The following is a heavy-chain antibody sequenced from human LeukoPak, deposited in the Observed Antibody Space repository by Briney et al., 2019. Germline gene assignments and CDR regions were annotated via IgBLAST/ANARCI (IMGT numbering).Heavy chain of an antibody. V-gene: IGHV4-59*01. CDR2: IYYSGST. J-gene: IGHJ3*02. CDR3: ARGRGYTYGIDAFDI. Sequence: SETLSLTCNVSGGSISSYYWSWIRHPPGKGLEWIVYIYYSGSTNYNPSLKSRVTISVDTSKKQFSLKVSSVTAADTAVYFCARGRGYTYGIDAFDIWGQGTMVTVSS. CDR1: GGSISSYY. D-gene: IGHD5-18*01.